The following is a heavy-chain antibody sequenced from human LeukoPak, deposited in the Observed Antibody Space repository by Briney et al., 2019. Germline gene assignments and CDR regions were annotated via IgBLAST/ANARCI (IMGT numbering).Heavy chain of an antibody. CDR2: IYHSGRT. V-gene: IGHV4-38-2*02. Sequence: SETLSLTCTVCGYSISSGYYWGWIRQSPGKGLEWIGSIYHSGRTYYNPSLKSRLTISLDTSKNQFSLKLSSVTAADTAVYYCARSPGHANYWGQGTLVTVSS. J-gene: IGHJ4*02. CDR1: GYSISSGYY. CDR3: ARSPGHANY.